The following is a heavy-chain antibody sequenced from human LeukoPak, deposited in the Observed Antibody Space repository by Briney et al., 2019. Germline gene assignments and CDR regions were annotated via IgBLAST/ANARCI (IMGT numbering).Heavy chain of an antibody. CDR2: IWYDGSNK. CDR3: ARDRRVRYFDS. V-gene: IGHV3-33*01. Sequence: GGSLRLSCAASGFTFSSYGMHWVRQAPGKGLEGVAVIWYDGSNKYYADSVKGRFTVSRDNSKNTLYLQMDSLRAEDTAVYYCARDRRVRYFDSWGQGTLVTVSS. CDR1: GFTFSSYG. J-gene: IGHJ4*02.